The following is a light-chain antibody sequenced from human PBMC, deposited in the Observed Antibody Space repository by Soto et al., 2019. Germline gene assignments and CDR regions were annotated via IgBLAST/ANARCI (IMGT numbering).Light chain of an antibody. Sequence: EIVLTQSPGTLSLSPGERATLSCRASQSLNSNYLAWFQQKPGQAPRLLIYGASSRATGFPDRFSGSGSGTDFTLTISSLEPEDSAVYYCQQRHMWPITFGQGTRLEI. CDR1: QSLNSNY. J-gene: IGKJ5*01. CDR3: QQRHMWPIT. V-gene: IGKV3D-20*02. CDR2: GAS.